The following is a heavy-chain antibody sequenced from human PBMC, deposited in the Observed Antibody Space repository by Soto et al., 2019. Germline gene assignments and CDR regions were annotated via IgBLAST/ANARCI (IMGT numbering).Heavy chain of an antibody. Sequence: PGGSLRLSCAASGFTFSSYSMNWVRQAPGKGLECVSYITGGSTIYYADSVKGRFTVSRDNAENSLYLQMNSLRDEDTAVYYYARGPNTAVAGRFDYWGQGTLVTVSS. CDR2: ITGGSTI. CDR3: ARGPNTAVAGRFDY. CDR1: GFTFSSYS. D-gene: IGHD6-19*01. V-gene: IGHV3-48*02. J-gene: IGHJ4*02.